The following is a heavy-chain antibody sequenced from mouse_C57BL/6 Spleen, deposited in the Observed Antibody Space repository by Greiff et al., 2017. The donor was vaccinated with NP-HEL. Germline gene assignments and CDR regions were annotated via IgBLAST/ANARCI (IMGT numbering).Heavy chain of an antibody. Sequence: VQLQQPGAELVRPGSSVKLSCKASGYTFTSYWMDWVKQRPGQGLEWIGNIYPSDSETHYNQKFKDKATLTVDKSSSTAYMQLSSLTSEDSAVYYCAKKGSSYWYFDVWGTGTTVTVSS. CDR3: AKKGSSYWYFDV. CDR2: IYPSDSET. V-gene: IGHV1-61*01. D-gene: IGHD1-1*01. CDR1: GYTFTSYW. J-gene: IGHJ1*03.